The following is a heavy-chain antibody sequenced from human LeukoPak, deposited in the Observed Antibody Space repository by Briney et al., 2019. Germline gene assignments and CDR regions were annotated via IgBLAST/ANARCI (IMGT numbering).Heavy chain of an antibody. Sequence: PSETLSLTCAVSGGSGRRTDFYWGWIRQPPGKGLEWLGTIYPREAPYNPTLDSRVTISVASSKRQFFLRLISVTDAAAAVYCGARAAGYYSDYNAYDIWGQGILVTVSS. CDR1: GGSGRRTDFY. CDR3: ARAAGYYSDYNAYDI. D-gene: IGHD4-11*01. V-gene: IGHV4-39*01. CDR2: IYPREA. J-gene: IGHJ3*02.